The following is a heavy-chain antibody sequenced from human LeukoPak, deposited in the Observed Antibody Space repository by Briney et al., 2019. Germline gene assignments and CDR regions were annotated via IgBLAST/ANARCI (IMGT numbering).Heavy chain of an antibody. CDR1: GYTFTGYY. CDR3: ARAWFLPYYYYYYMDV. J-gene: IGHJ6*03. D-gene: IGHD3-10*01. CDR2: FNPNSGGT. V-gene: IGHV1-2*02. Sequence: ASVKVSCKASGYTFTGYYMHWVRQAPGQGLEWMGWFNPNSGGTNYAQKFQGRVTMTRDTSISTAYMELSRLRSDDTAVYYCARAWFLPYYYYYYMDVWGKGTTVTISS.